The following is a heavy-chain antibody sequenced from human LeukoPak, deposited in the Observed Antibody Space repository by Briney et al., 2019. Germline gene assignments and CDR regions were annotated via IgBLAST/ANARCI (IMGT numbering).Heavy chain of an antibody. CDR3: ARHMSGNDAFDI. CDR1: GYMFTGYY. Sequence: ASVKVSCKASGYMFTGYYMHWVRQAPGQGLEWMGWINPNTGGTNYAQKSQGRVTMIRDTSISTAYMDLSRLRFDDTAVYYCARHMSGNDAFDIWGQGTLVTVSS. D-gene: IGHD3-3*01. CDR2: INPNTGGT. J-gene: IGHJ3*02. V-gene: IGHV1-2*02.